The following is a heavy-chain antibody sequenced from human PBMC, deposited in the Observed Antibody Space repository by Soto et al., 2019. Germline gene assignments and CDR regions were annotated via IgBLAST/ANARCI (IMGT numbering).Heavy chain of an antibody. Sequence: EVQLLESGGGLVQPGRSLRLSCAASGFTFSSYAMSWVRQAPGKGLEWVSAISGSGGSTYYADSVKGRFTISRDNSKNTLYLQMNSLRAEDTAVYYCARETTVTLDYYYHMDVWGKGTTVTVSS. V-gene: IGHV3-23*01. CDR1: GFTFSSYA. CDR3: ARETTVTLDYYYHMDV. D-gene: IGHD4-17*01. CDR2: ISGSGGST. J-gene: IGHJ6*03.